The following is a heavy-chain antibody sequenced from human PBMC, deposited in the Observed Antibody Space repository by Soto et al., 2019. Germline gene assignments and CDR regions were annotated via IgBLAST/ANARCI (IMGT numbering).Heavy chain of an antibody. V-gene: IGHV4-59*01. CDR2: IYYSGST. Sequence: SETLSLTCTVSGGSISSYYWSWIRQPPGKGLEWIGYIYYSGSTNYNHSLKSRVTISVDTSKNQFSLKLSSVTAADTAVYYCAEGASQQGYWYFDLWGRGTLVTVSS. CDR3: AEGASQQGYWYFDL. CDR1: GGSISSYY. D-gene: IGHD6-13*01. J-gene: IGHJ2*01.